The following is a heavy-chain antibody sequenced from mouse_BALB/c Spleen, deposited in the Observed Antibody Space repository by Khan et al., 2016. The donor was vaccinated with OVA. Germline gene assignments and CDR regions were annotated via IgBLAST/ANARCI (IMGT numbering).Heavy chain of an antibody. CDR1: GFSLTSYG. V-gene: IGHV2-3*01. J-gene: IGHJ4*01. D-gene: IGHD1-2*01. CDR3: AKLGTANYYAMDY. CDR2: IWGDGGH. Sequence: QVQLKESGPGLVAPSQSLSITCTVSGFSLTSYGVNWVRQPPGKGLEWLGVIWGDGGHNYHSPLMSRLSISKDNSQSQVFLKLSSLQTDDTATYYCAKLGTANYYAMDYWGQGTSVTVSS.